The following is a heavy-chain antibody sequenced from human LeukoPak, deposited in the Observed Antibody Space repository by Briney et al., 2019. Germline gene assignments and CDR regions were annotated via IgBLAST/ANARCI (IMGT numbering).Heavy chain of an antibody. D-gene: IGHD2-2*01. CDR3: ARDGLGYCSSTSCRSMPFDI. Sequence: SETLSLTCTVSGGSISSGSYYWSWIRQPAGKGLEWIGRIYTSGSNNYNPSLKSRVTMSVDTSKNQFSLKLSSVTAADTAVYYCARDGLGYCSSTSCRSMPFDIWGQGTMVTVSS. V-gene: IGHV4-61*02. CDR2: IYTSGSN. CDR1: GGSISSGSYY. J-gene: IGHJ3*02.